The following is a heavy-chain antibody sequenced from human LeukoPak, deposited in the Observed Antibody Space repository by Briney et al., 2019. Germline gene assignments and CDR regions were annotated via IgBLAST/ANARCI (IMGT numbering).Heavy chain of an antibody. CDR3: ASLLRDQVLGKNLFDP. CDR1: GGHISSHY. J-gene: IGHJ5*02. D-gene: IGHD2-2*01. CDR2: IHYSGRT. Sequence: SETLSLPRTVSGGHISSHYWRWIRQPPGKGLEWIGYIHYSGRTNYNPSLMRRVTISVNTSKNQLSLKLSSEPDAHTAGYFFASLLRDQVLGKNLFDPWGQGTLVSVSS. V-gene: IGHV4-59*11.